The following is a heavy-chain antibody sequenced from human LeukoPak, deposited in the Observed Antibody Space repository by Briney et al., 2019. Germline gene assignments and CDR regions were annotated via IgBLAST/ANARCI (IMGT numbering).Heavy chain of an antibody. Sequence: GGSLRLSCAASGFTVSSNYMGWVRQAPGKGLEWVSFIYSGGSTYYADSVKGRFTFSRDNSKNTLYLKMNSPRAEDTAVYYCARVGGGDVYYGMDVWGQGTTVTVSS. J-gene: IGHJ6*02. CDR3: ARVGGGDVYYGMDV. V-gene: IGHV3-53*01. CDR2: IYSGGST. D-gene: IGHD2-21*02. CDR1: GFTVSSNY.